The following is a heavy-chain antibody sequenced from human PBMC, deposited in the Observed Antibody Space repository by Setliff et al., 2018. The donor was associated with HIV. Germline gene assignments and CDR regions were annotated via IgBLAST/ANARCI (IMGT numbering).Heavy chain of an antibody. CDR2: INIRSGNT. CDR3: ARGQSQGYAYSGSYGAFDI. Sequence: ASVKVSCKASGYSFTTSGVSWVRQAPGQGLEWMGWINIRSGNTNYTQKLQGRVTVTTDTSTSTAYMELRSLRSDDTAVYYCARGQSQGYAYSGSYGAFDIWGQGTMVTVSS. CDR1: GYSFTTSG. V-gene: IGHV1-18*01. J-gene: IGHJ3*02. D-gene: IGHD1-26*01.